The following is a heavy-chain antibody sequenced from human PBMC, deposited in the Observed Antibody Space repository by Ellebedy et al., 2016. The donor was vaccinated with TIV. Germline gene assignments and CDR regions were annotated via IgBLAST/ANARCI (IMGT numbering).Heavy chain of an antibody. J-gene: IGHJ3*02. CDR2: INHSGST. CDR3: ARETTVTTGGAFDI. CDR1: GGSFSGYY. V-gene: IGHV4-34*01. D-gene: IGHD4-17*01. Sequence: SETLSLXXAVYGGSFSGYYWSWIRQPPGKGLEWIGEINHSGSTNYNPSLKSRVTISVDTSKNQFSLKLSSVTAADTAVYYCARETTVTTGGAFDIWGQGTMVTVSS.